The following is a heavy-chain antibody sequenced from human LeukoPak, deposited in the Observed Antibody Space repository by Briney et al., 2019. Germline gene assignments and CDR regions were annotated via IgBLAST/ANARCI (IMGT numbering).Heavy chain of an antibody. CDR1: GFSFSSYW. D-gene: IGHD3-9*01. Sequence: GGSLRLSCRASGFSFSSYWMSWVRQAPGKGPEWVANVRQDGSQKYYLDSVKGRFTISRDNAKNSLYLQMDSLRVEDTAVYYCARDSGYRDYWGQGTPVTVSS. J-gene: IGHJ4*02. V-gene: IGHV3-7*03. CDR3: ARDSGYRDY. CDR2: VRQDGSQK.